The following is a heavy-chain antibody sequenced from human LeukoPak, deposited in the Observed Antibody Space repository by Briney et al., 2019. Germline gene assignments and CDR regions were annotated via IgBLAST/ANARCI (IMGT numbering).Heavy chain of an antibody. V-gene: IGHV1-2*02. CDR3: ARDPHRGSSGWYIDY. CDR2: INPNSGDT. D-gene: IGHD6-19*01. J-gene: IGHJ4*02. CDR1: GYTFTGYY. Sequence: GASVKVSCKTSGYTFTGYYMHWVRQAPGQGLEWMGWINPNSGDTNYAQKFQGRVTMTRDTSISTAYMELSRLRSDDTAVYYCARDPHRGSSGWYIDYWGQGTLVTVSS.